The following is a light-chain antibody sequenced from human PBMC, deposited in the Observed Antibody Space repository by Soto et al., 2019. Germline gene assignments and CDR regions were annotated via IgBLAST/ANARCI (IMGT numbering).Light chain of an antibody. V-gene: IGKV1-5*03. J-gene: IGKJ1*01. CDR3: QQYNSYPWT. Sequence: DIQMTQSPSTLSASVGDRVTITCRASQTISSWLAWYKQKPGKAPKIMSYKASTLESGVPSNFRGSGSGTEFTLTISSLKPEDFATYYCQQYNSYPWTFGQGTKVDIK. CDR1: QTISSW. CDR2: KAS.